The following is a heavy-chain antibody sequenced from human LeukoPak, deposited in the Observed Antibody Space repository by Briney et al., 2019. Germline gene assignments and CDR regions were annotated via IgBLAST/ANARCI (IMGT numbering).Heavy chain of an antibody. D-gene: IGHD2-21*02. J-gene: IGHJ4*02. CDR2: IWSDGRNK. CDR3: AKNGVYCDVHCPADF. V-gene: IGHV3-33*06. CDR1: GFTFSNYG. Sequence: PGGSLRLSCAASGFTFSNYGMNWVRQAPGKGLEWVAVIWSDGRNKYYAESVKGRFTISRDDSKNTLYLQMNSLRADDTAIYYCAKNGVYCDVHCPADFWGQGTLVTVSS.